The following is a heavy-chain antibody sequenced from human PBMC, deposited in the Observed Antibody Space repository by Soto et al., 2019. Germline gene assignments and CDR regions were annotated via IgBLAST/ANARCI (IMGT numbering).Heavy chain of an antibody. CDR3: ARGGHIVVVPAAYFDL. D-gene: IGHD2-2*01. V-gene: IGHV3-33*01. CDR2: IWYDGSNK. Sequence: WGSLRLSCAASGFTFSSYGMHWVRQAPCKWLEWVAVIWYDGSNKYYADSVKGRFTISRDNSKNTLYLQMNSLRAEDTAVYYCARGGHIVVVPAAYFDLWGRGTLVTVSS. J-gene: IGHJ2*01. CDR1: GFTFSSYG.